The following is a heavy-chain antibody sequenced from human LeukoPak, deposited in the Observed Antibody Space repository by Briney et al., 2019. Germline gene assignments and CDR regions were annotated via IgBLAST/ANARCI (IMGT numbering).Heavy chain of an antibody. V-gene: IGHV4-34*01. Sequence: ASGTLSLTCAVSGGSISSGYYWSWIRQPPGKGLEWIGEINHSGSTNYNPSLKSRVTISVDTSKNQFSLKLSSVTAADTAVYYCARWGRVADTYYYYYGMDVWGQGTTVTVSS. D-gene: IGHD6-19*01. CDR1: GGSISSGYY. CDR2: INHSGST. CDR3: ARWGRVADTYYYYYGMDV. J-gene: IGHJ6*02.